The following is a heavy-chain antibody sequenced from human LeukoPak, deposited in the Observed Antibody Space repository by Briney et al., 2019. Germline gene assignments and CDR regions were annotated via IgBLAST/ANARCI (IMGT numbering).Heavy chain of an antibody. Sequence: SETLSLTCAVYGGSFSGYYWSWIRQLPGKGLECIGEINHSGSTNYNPSLKSRVTISVDTSKNQFSLKLSSVTAADTAVYYCARGRIVGATSATGYWGQGTLVTVSS. CDR1: GGSFSGYY. CDR3: ARGRIVGATSATGY. D-gene: IGHD1-26*01. V-gene: IGHV4-34*01. CDR2: INHSGST. J-gene: IGHJ4*02.